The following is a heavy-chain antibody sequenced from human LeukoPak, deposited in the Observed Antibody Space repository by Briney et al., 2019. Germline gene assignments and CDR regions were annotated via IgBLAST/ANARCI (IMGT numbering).Heavy chain of an antibody. V-gene: IGHV3-23*01. CDR2: ISGSGGST. Sequence: GGSLRLPCAASGFTFSSYAMSWVRQAPGKGLEWVSAISGSGGSTYYADSVKGRFTISRDNSKNTLYLQMSSLRAEDTAVYYCAKQMGLTMIVVVIPYFDYWGQGTLVTVSS. D-gene: IGHD3-22*01. J-gene: IGHJ4*02. CDR1: GFTFSSYA. CDR3: AKQMGLTMIVVVIPYFDY.